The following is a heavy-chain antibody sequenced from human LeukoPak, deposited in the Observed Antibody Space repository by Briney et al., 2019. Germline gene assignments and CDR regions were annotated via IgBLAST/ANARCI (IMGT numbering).Heavy chain of an antibody. D-gene: IGHD2-15*01. CDR3: AREKAVVVATGHYGMDV. Sequence: PGGSLRLSCAASGFTFNNFGMHWVRQAPGKGLEWVTFIQYNGNNKYYADSVKGRFTISRDNSKNTLYLQMNSLRAEDTAVYYCAREKAVVVATGHYGMDVWGQGTTVTVSS. CDR2: IQYNGNNK. CDR1: GFTFNNFG. J-gene: IGHJ6*02. V-gene: IGHV3-30*02.